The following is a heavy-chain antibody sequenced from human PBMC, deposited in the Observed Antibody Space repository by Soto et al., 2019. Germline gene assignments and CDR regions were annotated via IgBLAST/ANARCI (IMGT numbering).Heavy chain of an antibody. D-gene: IGHD3-16*02. CDR2: ISGSGGST. CDR3: AKGQAGGFGGVIVPFDY. V-gene: IGHV3-23*01. CDR1: GFTFSSYA. Sequence: GGSLRLSCAASGFTFSSYAMSWVRQAPGKGLEWVSAISGSGGSTYYADSVKGRFTISRDNSKNTLYLQMNSLRAEDTAVYYCAKGQAGGFGGVIVPFDYWGQGTLVTVSS. J-gene: IGHJ4*02.